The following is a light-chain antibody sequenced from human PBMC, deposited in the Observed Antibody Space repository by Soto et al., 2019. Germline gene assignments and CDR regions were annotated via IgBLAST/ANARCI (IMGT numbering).Light chain of an antibody. CDR1: QSVGRN. V-gene: IGKV3-15*01. Sequence: EIVVTQSPGILSVSPGDRATLSCRASQSVGRNLAWYQQKPGQAPTLLIYAASTRATGLPARCSGSGSGTDFTLTISSLQSEDFAVYYWQEYSRWPLFTFGRGTRVDIK. CDR2: AAS. J-gene: IGKJ3*01. CDR3: QEYSRWPLFT.